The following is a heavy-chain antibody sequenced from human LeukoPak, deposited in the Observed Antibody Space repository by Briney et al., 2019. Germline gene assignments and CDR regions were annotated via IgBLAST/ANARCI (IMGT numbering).Heavy chain of an antibody. D-gene: IGHD2-2*01. CDR1: GYTFTSYD. V-gene: IGHV1-69*04. CDR2: IIPILGIA. CDR3: ASEGSEYQLLYYFDY. J-gene: IGHJ4*02. Sequence: GASVKVSCKASGYTFTSYDINWVRQAPGQGLEWMGRIIPILGIANYAQKFQGRVTITADKSTSTAYMELSSLRSEDTAVYYCASEGSEYQLLYYFDYWGQGTLVTVSS.